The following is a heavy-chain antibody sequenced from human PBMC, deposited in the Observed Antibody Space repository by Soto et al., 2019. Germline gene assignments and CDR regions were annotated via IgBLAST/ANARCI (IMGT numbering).Heavy chain of an antibody. CDR1: GFTFSSYG. Sequence: QVQLVESGGGVVQPGRSLRLSCAASGFTFSSYGMHWVRQAPGKGLEWVAVIWYDGSNKYYADSVKGRFTISRDNSKNTLYLQMNSLRAEDTAVYYCARGEYSSSFGYYYGMDVWGRGTTVTVSS. J-gene: IGHJ6*02. CDR3: ARGEYSSSFGYYYGMDV. CDR2: IWYDGSNK. D-gene: IGHD6-6*01. V-gene: IGHV3-33*01.